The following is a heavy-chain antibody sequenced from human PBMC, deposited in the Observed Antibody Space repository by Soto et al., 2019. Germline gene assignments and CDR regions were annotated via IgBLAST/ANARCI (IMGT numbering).Heavy chain of an antibody. CDR2: IYHSGST. V-gene: IGHV4-4*02. J-gene: IGHJ5*02. D-gene: IGHD6-13*01. CDR3: ASXGYSSSWYSLRYNWFDP. Sequence: ASETLSLTCAVSGGSISSSNWWSWVRQPPGKGLEWIGEIYHSGSTNYNPSLKSRVTISVDKSKNQFSLKLSSVTAADTAVYYCASXGYSSSWYSLRYNWFDPWGQGTPVTVSS. CDR1: GGSISSSNW.